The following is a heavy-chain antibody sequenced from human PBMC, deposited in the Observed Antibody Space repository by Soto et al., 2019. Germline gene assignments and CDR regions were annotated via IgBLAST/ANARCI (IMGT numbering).Heavy chain of an antibody. Sequence: SETLSLACAVYGGSFSGYYWSWIRQPPGKGLEWIGEINHSGSTNYNPSLKSRVTISVDTSKNQFSLKLSSVTAADTAVYYCATSYYHDSRTFDYWGQATLVTVSS. D-gene: IGHD3-22*01. CDR2: INHSGST. CDR1: GGSFSGYY. CDR3: ATSYYHDSRTFDY. J-gene: IGHJ4*02. V-gene: IGHV4-34*01.